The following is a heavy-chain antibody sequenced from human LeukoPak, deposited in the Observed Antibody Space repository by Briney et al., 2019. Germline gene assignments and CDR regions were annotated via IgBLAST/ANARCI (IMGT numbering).Heavy chain of an antibody. D-gene: IGHD6-13*01. V-gene: IGHV3-23*01. Sequence: GGSLRLSCAASGFTYSSYAVSGVRQAPGKGLEWVSAIIGSGSSTYYADSVKGRFTISRDNYKNTLFLQMNSLRAEDTAVYYCAKDRAQQLVLDFWGQGTLVTVSS. CDR1: GFTYSSYA. CDR3: AKDRAQQLVLDF. CDR2: IIGSGSST. J-gene: IGHJ4*02.